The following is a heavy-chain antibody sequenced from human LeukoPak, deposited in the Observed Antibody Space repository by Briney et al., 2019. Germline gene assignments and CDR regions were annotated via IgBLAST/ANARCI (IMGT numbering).Heavy chain of an antibody. CDR1: GGSIRSYY. CDR2: IYYSGST. V-gene: IGHV4-59*01. CDR3: ASLRWVIVATPYYYMDV. D-gene: IGHD5-12*01. J-gene: IGHJ6*03. Sequence: SETLSLTCTVSGGSIRSYYWSWIRQPPGKGLEWIGYIYYSGSTNYNPSLKSRVTISVDTSKNQFSLKLSSVTAADTAVYYCASLRWVIVATPYYYMDVWGKGTTVTVSS.